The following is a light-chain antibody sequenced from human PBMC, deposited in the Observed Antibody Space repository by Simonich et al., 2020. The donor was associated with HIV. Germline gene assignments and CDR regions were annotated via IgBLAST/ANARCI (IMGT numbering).Light chain of an antibody. CDR3: QQYNNWPRT. CDR2: GAS. V-gene: IGKV3-15*01. J-gene: IGKJ1*01. Sequence: EIVLTQSPGTLSLSPGERATLSCRASQIVINNLAWYQQKHGQAPRLLIYGASTRATGVPARFSGSGSGTEFTLTNSSLQSEDFAVYYCQQYNNWPRTFGQGTKVEIK. CDR1: QIVINN.